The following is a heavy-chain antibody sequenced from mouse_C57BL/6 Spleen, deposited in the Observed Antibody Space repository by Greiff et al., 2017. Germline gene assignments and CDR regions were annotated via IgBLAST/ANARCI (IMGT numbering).Heavy chain of an antibody. J-gene: IGHJ4*01. CDR2: IDPSDSYT. Sequence: QVQLQQPGAELVKPGASVKLSCKASGYTFTSYWMQWVKQRPGQGLEWIGEIDPSDSYTNYNHKFKGKATLTVDTSSSTAYMQRSSLTSEDSAVYYCAGGRGAMDYWGQGTSVNVSS. V-gene: IGHV1-50*01. CDR1: GYTFTSYW. CDR3: AGGRGAMDY.